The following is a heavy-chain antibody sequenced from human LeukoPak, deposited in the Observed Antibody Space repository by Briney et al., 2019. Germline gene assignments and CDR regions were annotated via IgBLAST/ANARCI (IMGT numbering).Heavy chain of an antibody. D-gene: IGHD6-6*01. CDR2: ISGSGTIT. J-gene: IGHJ4*02. CDR1: GFTFSRYA. Sequence: QPGESLRLSCAASGFTFSRYAMSWVRLAPGKGLEWVSAISGSGTITYYADSVKGRFTISRDNSKDTLYLQMNSLRAEDTAIYFCAILTTHSSSSQFDYWGQGTLVTVSS. CDR3: AILTTHSSSSQFDY. V-gene: IGHV3-23*01.